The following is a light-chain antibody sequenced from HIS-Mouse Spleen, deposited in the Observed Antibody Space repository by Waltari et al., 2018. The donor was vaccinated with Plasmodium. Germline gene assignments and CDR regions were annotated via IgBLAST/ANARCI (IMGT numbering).Light chain of an antibody. Sequence: SYELTQPPSVSVSPGQTARITCSGDALPKQYAYWSQQKPGQAPVLVIYKDSERPSGSPERFAGSSSGTTVTLTISGVQAEDEADYYCQSADSSGTYRVFGGGTKLTVL. V-gene: IGLV3-25*03. CDR2: KDS. CDR1: ALPKQY. CDR3: QSADSSGTYRV. J-gene: IGLJ2*01.